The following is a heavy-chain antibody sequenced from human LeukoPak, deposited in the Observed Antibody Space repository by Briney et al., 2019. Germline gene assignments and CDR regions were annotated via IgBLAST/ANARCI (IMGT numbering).Heavy chain of an antibody. CDR1: GFTFRSYW. D-gene: IGHD3-16*01. CDR3: ARDGGPFDS. J-gene: IGHJ4*02. Sequence: PGGSLSLSCAASGFTFRSYWMSWVRQAPGKGLEWVANINQDGSEKYYVDSVKGRFTTSRDNAKKSMYLQMNSLRADDTAVYYCARDGGPFDSWGQGTLVTVSS. CDR2: INQDGSEK. V-gene: IGHV3-7*01.